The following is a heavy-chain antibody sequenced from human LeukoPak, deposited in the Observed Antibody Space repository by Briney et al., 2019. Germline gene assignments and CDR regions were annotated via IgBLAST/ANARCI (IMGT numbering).Heavy chain of an antibody. Sequence: PSETLSLTCTVSGGSISSSGYYWGWIRQPPGKGLEWIGSIYYSGSTYYNPSLKSRVTISVDTSKNQFPLKLSSVTAADTAVYYCARRSLWFGELSLYYFDYWGQGTLVTVSS. V-gene: IGHV4-39*01. D-gene: IGHD3-10*01. J-gene: IGHJ4*02. CDR2: IYYSGST. CDR3: ARRSLWFGELSLYYFDY. CDR1: GGSISSSGYY.